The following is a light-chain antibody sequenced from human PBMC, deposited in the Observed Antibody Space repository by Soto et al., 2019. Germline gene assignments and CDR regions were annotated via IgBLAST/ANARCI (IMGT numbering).Light chain of an antibody. Sequence: DIQMTQSPSTLSASVGDRVTITCRASQSISSWLAWYQQKPGKAPKLLIYDASNLESGVPSRFSGSGSGTEFTLTISSLQPDDFASYYCQQSYSTPYTFGQGTKVDIK. CDR1: QSISSW. CDR3: QQSYSTPYT. CDR2: DAS. J-gene: IGKJ2*01. V-gene: IGKV1-5*01.